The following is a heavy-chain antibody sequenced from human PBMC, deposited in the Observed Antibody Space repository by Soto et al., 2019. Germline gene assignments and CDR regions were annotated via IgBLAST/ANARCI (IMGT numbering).Heavy chain of an antibody. D-gene: IGHD2-21*01. V-gene: IGHV3-33*01. CDR1: GFTFSNYG. CDR3: ARGLHSLFDY. J-gene: IGHJ4*02. CDR2: IWYDGNNK. Sequence: GVSLRLSCSASGFTFSNYGMHWVRQAPGKGLEWVAVIWYDGNNKYYADSVKGRFTISRDNSNNTLYVQMTSLRAEDTAVYYCARGLHSLFDYWGQGTLVTVSA.